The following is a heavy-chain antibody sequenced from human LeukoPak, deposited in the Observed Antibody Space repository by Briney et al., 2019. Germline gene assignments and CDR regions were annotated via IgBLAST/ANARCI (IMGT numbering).Heavy chain of an antibody. Sequence: ASVKVSCKASGYTFTGYYMHWVRQAPGQGLEWMGWINPNSGGTKYAQKFQGRVTMTRDTSISTGYMELSRLRSDDTAVYYCARVGVYGDYGDYWGQGILVTVSS. CDR3: ARVGVYGDYGDY. V-gene: IGHV1-2*02. D-gene: IGHD4-17*01. CDR1: GYTFTGYY. CDR2: INPNSGGT. J-gene: IGHJ4*02.